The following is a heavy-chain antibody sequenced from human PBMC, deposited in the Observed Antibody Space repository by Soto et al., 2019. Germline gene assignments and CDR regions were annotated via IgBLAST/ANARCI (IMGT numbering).Heavy chain of an antibody. V-gene: IGHV1-18*01. CDR3: ARDRQVVRGVRHPFDY. D-gene: IGHD3-10*01. J-gene: IGHJ4*02. Sequence: ASVKVSCKASGYTFTSYGISWARQAPGQGLEWMGWISAYNGNTNYAQKLQGRVTMTTDTSTSTAYMELRSLRSDDTAVYYCARDRQVVRGVRHPFDYWGQGTLVTVSS. CDR1: GYTFTSYG. CDR2: ISAYNGNT.